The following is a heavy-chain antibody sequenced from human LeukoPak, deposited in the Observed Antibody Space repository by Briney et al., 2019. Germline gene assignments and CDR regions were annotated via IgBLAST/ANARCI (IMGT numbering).Heavy chain of an antibody. CDR1: GGSFSGYY. D-gene: IGHD3-22*01. CDR2: INHSGST. V-gene: IGHV4-34*01. J-gene: IGHJ4*02. CDR3: ARHHYYDSSGYLDY. Sequence: PSETLSLTCAVYGGSFSGYYWSWIRQPPGKGLEWIGEINHSGSTNYNPSLKSRVTISVDTSKNQFSLKLSSVTAADTAVYYCARHHYYDSSGYLDYWGQGTLVTVSS.